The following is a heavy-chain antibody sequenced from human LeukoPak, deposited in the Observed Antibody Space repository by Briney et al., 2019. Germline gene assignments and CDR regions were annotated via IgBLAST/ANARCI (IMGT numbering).Heavy chain of an antibody. D-gene: IGHD2-8*02. CDR3: ARSKFRYCPGGI. J-gene: IGHJ4*02. CDR2: ISDRGTTM. Sequence: GGSLRPSCAASGFTFSSYSMNWVRQAPGKGPEWVSFISDRGTTMDYADSVRGRFTISRDNAKNSVYLQLNSLRAEDTAVYYCARSKFRYCPGGIWGPGTLVTVSS. CDR1: GFTFSSYS. V-gene: IGHV3-48*04.